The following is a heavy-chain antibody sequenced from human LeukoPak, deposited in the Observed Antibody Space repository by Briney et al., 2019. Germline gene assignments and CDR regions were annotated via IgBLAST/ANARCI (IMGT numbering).Heavy chain of an antibody. D-gene: IGHD2-15*01. CDR2: IYYSGST. Sequence: PSETLSLTCTVSGGSISSSSYYWGWIRQPPGKRLEWIGSIYYSGSTYYNPSLKSRVTISVDTSKNQFSLKPSSVTAADTAVYYCARSSGWYYYYMDVWGKGTTVTVSS. CDR1: GGSISSSSYY. V-gene: IGHV4-39*01. CDR3: ARSSGWYYYYMDV. J-gene: IGHJ6*03.